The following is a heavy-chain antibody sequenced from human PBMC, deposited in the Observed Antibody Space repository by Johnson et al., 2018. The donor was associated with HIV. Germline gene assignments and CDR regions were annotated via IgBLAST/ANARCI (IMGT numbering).Heavy chain of an antibody. CDR2: ISYDGSDK. Sequence: QVQLVESGGGVVQPGRSLRLSCAASGFTFSSYAFHWVRQAPAKGLEWVAAISYDGSDKYHADSVKGRFTISRDNSKNTVYLQMNSLRAEDTAVYYCAREYYGSGSDAFDIWGQGTMVTVSS. CDR1: GFTFSSYA. J-gene: IGHJ3*02. V-gene: IGHV3-30*14. D-gene: IGHD3-10*01. CDR3: AREYYGSGSDAFDI.